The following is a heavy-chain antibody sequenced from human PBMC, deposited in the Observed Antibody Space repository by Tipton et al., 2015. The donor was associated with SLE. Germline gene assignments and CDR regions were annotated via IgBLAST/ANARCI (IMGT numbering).Heavy chain of an antibody. D-gene: IGHD6-6*01. V-gene: IGHV4-38-2*02. J-gene: IGHJ2*01. CDR1: GYSISSGYY. CDR3: ARRRYSSSSRPYWYFDL. CDR2: IYHSGST. Sequence: TLSLTCTVSGYSISSGYYWGWIRQPPGKGLEWIGSIYHSGSTYSNPSLKSRVTISVDTSKNQFSLRLSSVTAADTAVYYCARRRYSSSSRPYWYFDLWGRGTLVTVSS.